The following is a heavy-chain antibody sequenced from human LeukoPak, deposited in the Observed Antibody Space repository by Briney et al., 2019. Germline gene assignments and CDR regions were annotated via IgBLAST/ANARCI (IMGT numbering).Heavy chain of an antibody. J-gene: IGHJ4*02. CDR2: IYYTGDT. D-gene: IGHD3-16*01. CDR3: ARHSYARPFDS. CDR1: GYSISGSY. Sequence: SETLSLTCSVSGYSISGSYWSWIRQPPGKGPEWIGYIYYTGDTNSNPSLKSRVIISLDTSKNQVSLQVTSVTAADTAVYYCARHSYARPFDSWGQGTLVTVSS. V-gene: IGHV4-59*08.